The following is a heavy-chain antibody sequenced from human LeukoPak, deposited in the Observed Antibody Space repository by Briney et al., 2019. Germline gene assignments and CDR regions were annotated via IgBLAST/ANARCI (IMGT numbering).Heavy chain of an antibody. J-gene: IGHJ5*02. CDR3: ARTHRKLRYFDWLLYNWFDP. CDR1: GGSISSSSYY. D-gene: IGHD3-9*01. CDR2: IYHSGST. Sequence: SETLSLTCTVSGGSISSSSYYWGWIRQPPGKGLEWIGSIYHSGSTYYNPSLKSRVTISVDTSKNQFSLKLSSVTAADTAVYYCARTHRKLRYFDWLLYNWFDPWGQGTLVTVSS. V-gene: IGHV4-39*07.